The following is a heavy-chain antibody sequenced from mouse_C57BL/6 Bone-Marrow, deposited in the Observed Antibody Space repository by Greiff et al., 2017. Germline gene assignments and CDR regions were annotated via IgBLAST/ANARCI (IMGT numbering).Heavy chain of an antibody. Sequence: VQLQQPGAELVKPGASVKLSCKASGYTFTSYWMQWVKQRPGQGLEWIGEIDPSDSYTNYNQKFKGKATLTVDTSSSTAYMQLSSLTSEDSAVYYCALYYGNYWGQGTTLTVSP. J-gene: IGHJ2*01. CDR1: GYTFTSYW. CDR2: IDPSDSYT. CDR3: ALYYGNY. D-gene: IGHD2-1*01. V-gene: IGHV1-50*01.